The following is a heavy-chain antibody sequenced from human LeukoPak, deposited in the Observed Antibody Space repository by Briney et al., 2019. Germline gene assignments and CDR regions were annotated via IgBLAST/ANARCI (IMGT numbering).Heavy chain of an antibody. J-gene: IGHJ6*03. CDR3: ARGNWAVRGVMHGTDYYYMDV. CDR1: GGSFSGYY. CDR2: INHSGST. V-gene: IGHV4-34*01. Sequence: PSETLSLTCAVYGGSFSGYYWSWIRQPPGKGLEWIGEINHSGSTNYNPSLKSRVTISVDTSKNQFSLKLSSVTAADTAVYYCARGNWAVRGVMHGTDYYYMDVWGKGTTVTVSS. D-gene: IGHD3-10*01.